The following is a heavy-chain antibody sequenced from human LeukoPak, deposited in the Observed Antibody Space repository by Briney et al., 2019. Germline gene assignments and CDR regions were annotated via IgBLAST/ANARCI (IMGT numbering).Heavy chain of an antibody. CDR1: GFSFSNAW. CDR2: IKSKDDGATR. CDR3: GLGSGRSDFDY. Sequence: GGSLRLSCVVTGFSFSNAWMSWVRQAPGKGLEWVGRIKSKDDGATRDFAAPVRGRFSISRDDSKNTVYLQIDNLRSDDSAVYYCGLGSGRSDFDYWGQGTLVTVSS. J-gene: IGHJ4*02. V-gene: IGHV3-15*01. D-gene: IGHD3-10*01.